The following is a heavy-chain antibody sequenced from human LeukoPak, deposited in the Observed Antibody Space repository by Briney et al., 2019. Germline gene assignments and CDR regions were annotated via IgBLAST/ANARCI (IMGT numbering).Heavy chain of an antibody. CDR2: ISGSGGST. J-gene: IGHJ4*02. V-gene: IGHV3-23*01. D-gene: IGHD2-2*01. CDR3: VKDRCDRTTCPEV. CDR1: GFTFSTYA. Sequence: GGSLRLSCAASGFTFSTYAMTWVRQAPGEGLEWVSGISGSGGSTYYTDSVKGRFTISRDNSKNTLHLQMSSLRAEDAALYYCVKDRCDRTTCPEVWGQGTLVTVSS.